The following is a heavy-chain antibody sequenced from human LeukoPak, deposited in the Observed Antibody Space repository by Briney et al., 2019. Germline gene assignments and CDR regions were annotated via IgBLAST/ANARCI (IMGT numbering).Heavy chain of an antibody. CDR1: GFTVSSNY. D-gene: IGHD5-18*01. Sequence: GGSLRLSCAASGFTVSSNYMSWVRQAPGKGLEWVSVIYSGGSTYYADSVKGRFTISRDNSKNTLYLQMNSLRAEDTAVYYCARASAMAMAYYFDYWGQGTLVTVSS. V-gene: IGHV3-66*01. CDR3: ARASAMAMAYYFDY. J-gene: IGHJ4*02. CDR2: IYSGGST.